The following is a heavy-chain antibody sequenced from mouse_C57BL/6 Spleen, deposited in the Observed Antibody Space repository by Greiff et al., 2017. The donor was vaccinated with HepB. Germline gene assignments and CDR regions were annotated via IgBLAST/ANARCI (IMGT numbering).Heavy chain of an antibody. CDR3: AREESNWDFYFDY. CDR1: GYTFTSYW. V-gene: IGHV1-55*01. J-gene: IGHJ2*01. CDR2: IYPGSGST. Sequence: QVQLKQSGAELVKPGASVKMSCKASGYTFTSYWITWVKQRPGQGLEWIGDIYPGSGSTNYNEKFKSKATLTVDTSSSTAYMQLSSLTSEDSAVYYCAREESNWDFYFDYWGQGTTLTVSS. D-gene: IGHD4-1*01.